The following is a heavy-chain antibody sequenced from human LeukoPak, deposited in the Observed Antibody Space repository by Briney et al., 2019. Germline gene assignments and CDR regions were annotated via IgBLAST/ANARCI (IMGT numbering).Heavy chain of an antibody. CDR1: GGSISSGSYY. D-gene: IGHD3-3*01. J-gene: IGHJ6*02. CDR3: ARDPGTGFWSGPDYYGMDV. Sequence: PPQTLSLTCTVSGGSISSGSYYWSWIRQPAGKGLEWIGRIYTSGSTNYNPSLKSRVTISVDTSKNQFSLKLSSVTAADTAVYYCARDPGTGFWSGPDYYGMDVWGQGTTVTVSS. CDR2: IYTSGST. V-gene: IGHV4-61*02.